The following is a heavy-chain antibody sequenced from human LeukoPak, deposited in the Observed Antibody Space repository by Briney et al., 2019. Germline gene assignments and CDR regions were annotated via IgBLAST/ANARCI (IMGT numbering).Heavy chain of an antibody. Sequence: SQTLSLTCTVSGGSISSGSYYWRWIRQPAGKGLEWIGRIYTSGSTNYNPSLKSRVTISVDTSKNQFSLKLSSVTAADTAVYYCASSRSITIFGVVITPFDYWGQGTLVTVPS. V-gene: IGHV4-61*02. CDR3: ASSRSITIFGVVITPFDY. CDR1: GGSISSGSYY. CDR2: IYTSGST. D-gene: IGHD3-3*01. J-gene: IGHJ4*02.